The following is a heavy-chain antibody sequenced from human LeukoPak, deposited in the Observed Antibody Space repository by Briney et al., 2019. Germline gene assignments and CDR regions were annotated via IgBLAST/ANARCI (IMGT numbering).Heavy chain of an antibody. Sequence: ASVKVSCKASGYTFTNYYMHWVRQAPGQGLEWMGVINPTGGGTSFAQKFQGRVTMTRDTSTSTVYMVLSSLRSEDTAVYYCTRGRALAGTQCDAFEIWGQGTMVTVSS. V-gene: IGHV1-46*01. CDR3: TRGRALAGTQCDAFEI. CDR2: INPTGGGT. D-gene: IGHD6-19*01. CDR1: GYTFTNYY. J-gene: IGHJ3*02.